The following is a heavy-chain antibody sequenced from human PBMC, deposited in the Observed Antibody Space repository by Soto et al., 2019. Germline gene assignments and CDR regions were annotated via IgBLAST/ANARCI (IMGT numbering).Heavy chain of an antibody. CDR3: ASVVPAAYNWFDP. Sequence: SETKSLTYTVSDGYISSGCYYLSWIKQHPGKGLEWIGYIYYSGSTYYNPSLKSRVTISVDTSKNQFSLKLSSVTAADTAVYYCASVVPAAYNWFDPWGQGTLVTSPQ. V-gene: IGHV4-31*03. D-gene: IGHD2-2*01. CDR2: IYYSGST. J-gene: IGHJ5*02. CDR1: DGYISSGCYY.